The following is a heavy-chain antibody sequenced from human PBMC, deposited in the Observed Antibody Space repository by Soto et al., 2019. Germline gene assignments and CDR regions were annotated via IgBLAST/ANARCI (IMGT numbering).Heavy chain of an antibody. Sequence: VSGPTLVNPTQTLTLTCTFSGFSLSTSGVGVGWIRQPPGKALEWLALIYWDGDKRYSPSLKGRLAITKDTSKNQVVLTLTNMGPVDTATYYCAHRRVVVTTSGGFVYWGQGTPVTVSS. CDR2: IYWDGDK. CDR3: AHRRVVVTTSGGFVY. D-gene: IGHD3-22*01. CDR1: GFSLSTSGVG. J-gene: IGHJ4*02. V-gene: IGHV2-5*02.